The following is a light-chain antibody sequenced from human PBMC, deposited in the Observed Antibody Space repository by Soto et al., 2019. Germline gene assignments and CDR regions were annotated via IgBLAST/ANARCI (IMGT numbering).Light chain of an antibody. CDR3: QHLKSYPIT. V-gene: IGKV1-9*01. CDR1: QGISSY. Sequence: DIQLTQSPSFLSASVGDRVTITCRASQGISSYLAWYQQKPGKAPKLLIYGASTLQGGVSSRFSGSGSGTEFTLTISSLQPEDFATYYCQHLKSYPITFGQGTRLDIK. CDR2: GAS. J-gene: IGKJ5*01.